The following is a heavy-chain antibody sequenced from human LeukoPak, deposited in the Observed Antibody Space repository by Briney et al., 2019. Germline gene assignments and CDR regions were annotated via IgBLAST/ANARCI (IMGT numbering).Heavy chain of an antibody. Sequence: SVKVSCKASGGTFSSYAISWVRQAPEQGLEWMGGIIPIFGTANYAQKFQGRVTITADESTSTAYMELSSLRSEDTAVYYCAGAEDTAPFDYWGQGTLVTVSS. D-gene: IGHD5-18*01. CDR3: AGAEDTAPFDY. V-gene: IGHV1-69*01. CDR2: IIPIFGTA. CDR1: GGTFSSYA. J-gene: IGHJ4*02.